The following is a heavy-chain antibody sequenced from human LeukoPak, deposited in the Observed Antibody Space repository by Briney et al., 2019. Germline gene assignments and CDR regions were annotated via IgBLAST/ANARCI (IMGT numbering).Heavy chain of an antibody. J-gene: IGHJ5*02. V-gene: IGHV1-2*02. CDR3: ARDACSGGSCYAYNWFDP. CDR2: INPNSGGT. CDR1: GYTFTGYY. Sequence: ASVKVSCKASGYTFTGYYMHWVRQAPGQGLEWMGWINPNSGGTNYAQKFQGRVTMTRDTSISTAYMELSRLRSDDTAVYYCARDACSGGSCYAYNWFDPWGQGTLVTVSS. D-gene: IGHD2-15*01.